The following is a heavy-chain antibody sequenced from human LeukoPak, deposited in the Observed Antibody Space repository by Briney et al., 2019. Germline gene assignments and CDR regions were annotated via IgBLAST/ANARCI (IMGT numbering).Heavy chain of an antibody. D-gene: IGHD5-12*01. V-gene: IGHV3-30*02. Sequence: GGSLRLSCAASGFTFSSYGMHWVRQAPGKGLEWVACIRYDGSNKYYADSVKGRFTISRDNSKNTLYLQMNSLRAEDTAVYYCAKDLGGVRSGYSADYFDYWGQGTPVTVSS. CDR3: AKDLGGVRSGYSADYFDY. CDR2: IRYDGSNK. CDR1: GFTFSSYG. J-gene: IGHJ4*02.